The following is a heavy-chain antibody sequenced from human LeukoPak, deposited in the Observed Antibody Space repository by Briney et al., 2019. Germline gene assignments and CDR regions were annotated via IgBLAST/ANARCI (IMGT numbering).Heavy chain of an antibody. CDR3: ARMESYYDFWSGYSSDAFDI. CDR2: INTDGSST. CDR1: GFTFSSYW. Sequence: TGGSLRLSCAASGFTFSSYWMHWVRQAPGKGLVWVSRINTDGSSTSYADSVKGRFTNSRDNAKNTLYLQMNSLRAEDTAVYYCARMESYYDFWSGYSSDAFDIWGQGTLVTVSS. J-gene: IGHJ3*02. D-gene: IGHD3-3*01. V-gene: IGHV3-74*01.